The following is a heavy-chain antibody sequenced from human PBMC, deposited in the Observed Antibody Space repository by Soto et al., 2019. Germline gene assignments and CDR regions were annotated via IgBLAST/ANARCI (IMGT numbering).Heavy chain of an antibody. V-gene: IGHV3-23*01. D-gene: IGHD2-2*01. CDR3: AKARCSTTNCDVPDY. J-gene: IGHJ4*02. CDR1: GFTFSTYT. Sequence: GGSLRLSCAASGFTFSTYTMSWVRQAPGKGLEWVSVISGSGGSPSYADSVQGRFTISRDNPKNTLYLQMSSLRVEDTAMYYCAKARCSTTNCDVPDYWGQGTLATVSS. CDR2: ISGSGGSP.